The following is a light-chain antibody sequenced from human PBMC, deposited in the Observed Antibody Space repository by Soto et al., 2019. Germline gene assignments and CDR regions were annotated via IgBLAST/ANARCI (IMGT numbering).Light chain of an antibody. V-gene: IGLV3-9*01. J-gene: IGLJ1*01. CDR2: RDS. CDR1: NIGSKN. Sequence: SYELTQPLSVSVALGQTARITCGGNNIGSKNEHWYQQKPGQAPVLVIYRDSNRPSGIPERFSGSNSGNTATLTISRAQAGDEADYYCQVWDSSTVVFGTGTKLTV. CDR3: QVWDSSTVV.